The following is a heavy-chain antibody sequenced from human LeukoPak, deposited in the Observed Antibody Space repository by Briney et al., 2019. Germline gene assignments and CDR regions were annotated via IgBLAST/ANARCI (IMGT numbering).Heavy chain of an antibody. Sequence: GSLLLSCPVSGFPLNSNSMSWVRQAPGKGLEWVSFIYSDNTHYSDSVQGRFTISRDNSKNTLYLQMNSLRAEDTAVYYCAKARPWTHFDPWGEGTLVTVSS. CDR2: IYSDNT. CDR3: AKARPWTHFDP. J-gene: IGHJ5*02. CDR1: GFPLNSNS. V-gene: IGHV3-66*03. D-gene: IGHD3/OR15-3a*01.